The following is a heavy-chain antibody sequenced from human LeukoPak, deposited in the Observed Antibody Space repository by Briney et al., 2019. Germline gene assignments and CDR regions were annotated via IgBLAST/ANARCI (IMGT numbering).Heavy chain of an antibody. Sequence: SETLSLTCTVSGGSISSGYYWSWIRQPPGKGLEWIGEINHSGSTNYNPSLKSRVTISVDTSKNQFSLKLSSVTAADTAVYYCASGITGTTASALDAFDIWGQGTKVTVSS. CDR1: GGSISSGYY. D-gene: IGHD1-20*01. V-gene: IGHV4-34*01. CDR2: INHSGST. CDR3: ASGITGTTASALDAFDI. J-gene: IGHJ3*02.